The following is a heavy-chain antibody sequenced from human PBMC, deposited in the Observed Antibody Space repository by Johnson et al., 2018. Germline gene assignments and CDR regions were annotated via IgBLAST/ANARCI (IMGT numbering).Heavy chain of an antibody. CDR3: ARVDYSGADYDAFDI. D-gene: IGHD1-26*01. CDR2: TNNSGSS. CDR1: GGSFSGYY. Sequence: QVQLQQWGAGLVKXSETLSLTCAVYGGSFSGYYWSWIRQPPGKGLEWIGETNNSGSSNYNPSLKSRVPISVDTSKKQFSLTLSSVTAADRAIYYCARVDYSGADYDAFDIWGQGTMVTVSS. J-gene: IGHJ3*02. V-gene: IGHV4-34*01.